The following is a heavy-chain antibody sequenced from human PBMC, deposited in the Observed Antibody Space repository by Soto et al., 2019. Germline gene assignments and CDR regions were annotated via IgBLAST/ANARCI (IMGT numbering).Heavy chain of an antibody. D-gene: IGHD3-10*01. CDR3: LSATYSYASGTYYKTLDS. V-gene: IGHV3-64D*06. J-gene: IGHJ4*02. Sequence: GGSLRLSCSASGFGFSRYGIHWVRQAPGKGLQYVSTISHNGTSTYYADCVKDRFTISRDNSKNAVYLQMSSLRPDDTAVYYCLSATYSYASGTYYKTLDSWGQGTLVTVSS. CDR2: ISHNGTST. CDR1: GFGFSRYG.